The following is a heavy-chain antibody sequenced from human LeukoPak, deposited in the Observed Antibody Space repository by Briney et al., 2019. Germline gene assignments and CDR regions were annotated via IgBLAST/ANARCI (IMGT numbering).Heavy chain of an antibody. CDR2: ISYDGSNK. V-gene: IGHV3-30*04. D-gene: IGHD5-12*01. Sequence: HPGGSLRLSCAASGFTFSSYAMHWVRQAPGKGLEWVAVISYDGSNKYYADSVKGRFTISRDNSKNTLYLQMNSLRAEDTAVYYCAKDLPPQIDIVATIVDYWGQGTLVTVSS. CDR1: GFTFSSYA. CDR3: AKDLPPQIDIVATIVDY. J-gene: IGHJ4*02.